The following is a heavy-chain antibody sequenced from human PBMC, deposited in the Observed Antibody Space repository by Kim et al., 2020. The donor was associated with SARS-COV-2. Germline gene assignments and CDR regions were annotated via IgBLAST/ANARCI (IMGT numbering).Heavy chain of an antibody. V-gene: IGHV3-53*01. J-gene: IGHJ4*02. D-gene: IGHD6-19*01. Sequence: VKGRFTISRDNSKNTLYLQMNSLGAEDTAVYYCARAPSYSSGWYGRYFDYWGQGTLVTVSS. CDR3: ARAPSYSSGWYGRYFDY.